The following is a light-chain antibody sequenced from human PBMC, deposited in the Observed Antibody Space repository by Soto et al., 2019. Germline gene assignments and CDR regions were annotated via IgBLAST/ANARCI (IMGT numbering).Light chain of an antibody. V-gene: IGLV1-40*01. Sequence: QSVLTQPPSVSGAPGQRVTISCTGSSFNIGAGYDVHWYQQLPGTAPKLLISGNNYRPSGVPDRFSGSKSGTSASLAITGLQAEDEADYYCQSYDSRLSLVFGGGTKLTVL. CDR2: GNN. CDR3: QSYDSRLSLV. J-gene: IGLJ2*01. CDR1: SFNIGAGYD.